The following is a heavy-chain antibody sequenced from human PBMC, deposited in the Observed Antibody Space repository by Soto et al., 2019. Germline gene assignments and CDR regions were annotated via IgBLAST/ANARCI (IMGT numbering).Heavy chain of an antibody. V-gene: IGHV1-69*06. CDR3: ARESGYSYGLSLHYYYYGMDV. J-gene: IGHJ6*02. Sequence: SVKVSCKASGGTFSSYAISWVRQAPGQGLEWMGGIIPIFGTANYAQKFQGRVTITADKSTSTAYMELSSLRSEDTAVYYCARESGYSYGLSLHYYYYGMDVWGQGTTVT. D-gene: IGHD5-18*01. CDR1: GGTFSSYA. CDR2: IIPIFGTA.